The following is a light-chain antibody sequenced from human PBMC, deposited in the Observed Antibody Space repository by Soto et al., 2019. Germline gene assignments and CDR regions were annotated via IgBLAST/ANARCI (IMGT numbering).Light chain of an antibody. CDR3: CSYAGSYTHV. CDR2: SNN. CDR1: SSNIGSKS. V-gene: IGLV1-44*01. Sequence: QSVLTQPPSVSGTPGQRVTISCSGSSSNIGSKSVSWYQHLPQTAPKLLIYSNNQRPSGVPDRFSGSKSGNTASLTISGLQAEDEADYYCCSYAGSYTHVFGTGTKVTVL. J-gene: IGLJ1*01.